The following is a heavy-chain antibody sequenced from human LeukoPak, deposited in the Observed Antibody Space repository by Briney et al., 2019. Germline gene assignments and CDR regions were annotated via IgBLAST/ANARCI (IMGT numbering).Heavy chain of an antibody. J-gene: IGHJ5*02. V-gene: IGHV3-33*01. D-gene: IGHD4-17*01. CDR2: IWHDGSDE. CDR1: GFTFNNYG. CDR3: ARDFYRPGDYGDYFLNWFDP. Sequence: GGSLRLSCAASGFTFNNYGMHWVRQAPGKGLEWVAVIWHDGSDEYYADSVQGRFTISRDNAKNSLYLQMNSLRAEDTAVYYCARDFYRPGDYGDYFLNWFDPWGQGTLVTVSS.